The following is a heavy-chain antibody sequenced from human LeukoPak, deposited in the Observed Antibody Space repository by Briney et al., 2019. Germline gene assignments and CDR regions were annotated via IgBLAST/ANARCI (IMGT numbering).Heavy chain of an antibody. CDR3: AKDHLFYDY. J-gene: IGHJ4*02. CDR1: GFTFSSYG. CDR2: ISYDGSNK. Sequence: GGSLRLSCAASGFTFSSYGMHWVRQAPGKGLEWVAVISYDGSNKYYADSVKGRFTISRDNSKNTLYLQMNSLRAEDTAVYYCAKDHLFYDYWGQGTLVTVSS. D-gene: IGHD2/OR15-2a*01. V-gene: IGHV3-30*18.